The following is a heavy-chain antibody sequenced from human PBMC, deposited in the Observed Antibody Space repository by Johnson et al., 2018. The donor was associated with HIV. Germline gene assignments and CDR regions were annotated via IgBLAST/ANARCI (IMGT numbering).Heavy chain of an antibody. CDR1: GFTFSNFG. D-gene: IGHD1-14*01. J-gene: IGHJ3*02. CDR2: IWYDGSNK. CDR3: AKAPGTGVWGASDI. Sequence: QVQLVESGGGVVQPGRSLRLSCAASGFTFSNFGMHWVRQAPGKGLEWVAVIWYDGSNKYYADSVRGRFTVSRDNSKDTLYLQMNSLRAEDTALYYCAKAPGTGVWGASDIWGRGTMVTVSS. V-gene: IGHV3-33*06.